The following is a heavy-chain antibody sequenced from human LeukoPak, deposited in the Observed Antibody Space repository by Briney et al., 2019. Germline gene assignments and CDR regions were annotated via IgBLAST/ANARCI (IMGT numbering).Heavy chain of an antibody. CDR3: ARDPSYYDIFAGYYQGDWFDP. D-gene: IGHD3-9*01. CDR1: GYTFTSYA. CDR2: IDAGNGNT. J-gene: IGHJ5*02. Sequence: ASVKVSSKASGYTFTSYAMHWVCQAPGQRLEWMGWIDAGNGNTKYSQKFQGRVTITRDTSASTAYMELSSLRSEDTAVYYCARDPSYYDIFAGYYQGDWFDPWGQGTLVTVSS. V-gene: IGHV1-3*01.